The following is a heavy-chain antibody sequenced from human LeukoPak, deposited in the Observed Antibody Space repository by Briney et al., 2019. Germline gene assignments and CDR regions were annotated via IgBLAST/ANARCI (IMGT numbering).Heavy chain of an antibody. Sequence: GGSLRLSCAASGFTFSSYSMNWVRQAPGKGLEWVSSISSSSSYIYYADSVKGRFTISRDNAKNSLYLQMNSLRAEDTAVYYCARVPQYYYDSSGTWYYFDYWGQGTLVTVSS. D-gene: IGHD3-22*01. CDR3: ARVPQYYYDSSGTWYYFDY. CDR2: ISSSSSYI. V-gene: IGHV3-21*01. CDR1: GFTFSSYS. J-gene: IGHJ4*02.